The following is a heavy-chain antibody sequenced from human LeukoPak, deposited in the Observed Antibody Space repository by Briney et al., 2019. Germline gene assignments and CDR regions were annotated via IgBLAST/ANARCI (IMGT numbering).Heavy chain of an antibody. CDR1: GFTFSSYG. Sequence: GGSLRLSCAASGFTFSSYGMHWVRQAPGKGLEWVAVIWYDGSNKYYADSVKGRFTISRDNSRNTLYLQMNGLRAEDTAVYYCARDYDFWGNNWFDPWGQGTLVTVSS. D-gene: IGHD3/OR15-3a*01. V-gene: IGHV3-33*01. CDR3: ARDYDFWGNNWFDP. J-gene: IGHJ5*02. CDR2: IWYDGSNK.